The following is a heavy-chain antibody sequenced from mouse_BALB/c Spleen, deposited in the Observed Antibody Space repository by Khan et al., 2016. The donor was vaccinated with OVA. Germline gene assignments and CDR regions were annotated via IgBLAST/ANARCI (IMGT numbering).Heavy chain of an antibody. CDR2: ISSGGDYT. CDR3: ARHLNGSFAY. Sequence: EVELVESGGDLVEPGGSLKLSCAASGFTFSSYSMSWVRQTPDKRLEWVATISSGGDYTYYPDIVKGRFTISRDNAKNTLYLQMSSLKSEDTAMYYGARHLNGSFAYWGQGTLVAVSA. J-gene: IGHJ3*01. CDR1: GFTFSSYS. V-gene: IGHV5-6*01.